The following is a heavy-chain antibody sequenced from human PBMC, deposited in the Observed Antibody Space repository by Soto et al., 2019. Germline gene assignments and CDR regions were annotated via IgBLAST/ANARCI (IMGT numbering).Heavy chain of an antibody. D-gene: IGHD6-13*01. CDR3: ARASGGYSSSWYNWFDP. J-gene: IGHJ5*02. CDR1: GYSFTSYW. Sequence: GESLKISCKGSGYSFTSYWIGWVRQMPGKGLEWMGIIYPGDSDTRYSPSFQGQVTISADKSISTAYLQWSSLKAADTAVYYCARASGGYSSSWYNWFDPWGQGTLVTVSS. V-gene: IGHV5-51*01. CDR2: IYPGDSDT.